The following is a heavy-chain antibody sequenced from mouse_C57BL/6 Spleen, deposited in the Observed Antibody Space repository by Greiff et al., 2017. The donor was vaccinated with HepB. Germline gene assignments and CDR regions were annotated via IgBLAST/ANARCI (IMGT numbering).Heavy chain of an antibody. CDR2: IRSKSNNYAT. CDR3: VGEGPAWFAY. Sequence: EVQLVESGGGLVQPKGSLKLSCAASGFSFNTYAMNWVRQAPGKGLEWVARIRSKSNNYATYYADSVKDRFTISRDDSESILYLQMNNLKTEDTAMYYCVGEGPAWFAYWGQGTLVTVSA. J-gene: IGHJ3*01. D-gene: IGHD3-3*01. V-gene: IGHV10-1*01. CDR1: GFSFNTYA.